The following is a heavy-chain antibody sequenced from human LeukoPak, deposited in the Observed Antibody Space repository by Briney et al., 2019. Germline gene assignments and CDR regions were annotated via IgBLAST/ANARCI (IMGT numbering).Heavy chain of an antibody. CDR2: ISYDGSNK. CDR3: ARGRGIVAPSGY. V-gene: IGHV3-30*04. CDR1: GFTFSSYA. D-gene: IGHD1-26*01. Sequence: GGSLRLSCAASGFTFSSYAMHWDRQAPGKGLEWVAVISYDGSNKYYADSVKGRFTISRDNSKNTLYLQMNSLRAEDTAVYYCARGRGIVAPSGYWGQGTLVTVSS. J-gene: IGHJ4*02.